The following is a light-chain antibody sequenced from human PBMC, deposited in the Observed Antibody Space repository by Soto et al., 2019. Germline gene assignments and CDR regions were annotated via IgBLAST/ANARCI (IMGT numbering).Light chain of an antibody. CDR3: QQYNRHSS. J-gene: IGKJ1*01. CDR2: DAS. Sequence: DIQMTQSPSTLSASVGDRATITCRASQSISSWLAWYQQKPGKAPKLLIYDASSLESGVPSRFSGSGSGTDFTLTISSLQHDDFATYYCQQYNRHSSFGQGTKVEIK. V-gene: IGKV1-5*01. CDR1: QSISSW.